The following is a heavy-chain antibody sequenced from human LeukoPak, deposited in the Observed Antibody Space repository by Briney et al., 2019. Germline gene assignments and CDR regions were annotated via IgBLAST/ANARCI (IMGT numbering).Heavy chain of an antibody. J-gene: IGHJ3*01. V-gene: IGHV3-15*01. Sequence: PGGSLRLSRAASGFTFGNAWMSWVRQAPGKGLEWVGRIKSKTDGGTTDYAAVVKGRFTISRDDSKNTLYVQMNSLKTDDTGVYYCTTGASPPLWGQGTMVTVSS. CDR1: GFTFGNAW. CDR3: TTGASPPL. CDR2: IKSKTDGGTT. D-gene: IGHD4/OR15-4a*01.